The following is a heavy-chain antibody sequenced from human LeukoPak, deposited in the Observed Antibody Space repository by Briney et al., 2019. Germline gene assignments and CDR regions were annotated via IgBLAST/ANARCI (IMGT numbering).Heavy chain of an antibody. CDR3: AKGSGYSGPPD. Sequence: GGYLRLSCAASGFTFTSYTMSWVRQAPGKGLEWVSTISADGGRSDYADSVKGRFTISRDNSKNTVYVQMNSLRAEDTAVYYCAKGSGYSGPPDWGQGTLVTVSA. CDR1: GFTFTSYT. J-gene: IGHJ4*02. V-gene: IGHV3-23*01. D-gene: IGHD5-12*01. CDR2: ISADGGRS.